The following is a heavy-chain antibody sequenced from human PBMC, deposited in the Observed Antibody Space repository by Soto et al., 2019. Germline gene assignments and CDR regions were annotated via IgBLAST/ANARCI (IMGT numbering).Heavy chain of an antibody. D-gene: IGHD3-10*01. Sequence: GGSLRLSCAASGFTFSSYSMNWVRQAPGKGLEWVSSISSSSSYIYYADSVKGRFTISRDNAKNSLYLQMNSLRAEDTAVYYCARDRGVITMVRGVMDVWGKGTTVTVSS. J-gene: IGHJ6*04. CDR1: GFTFSSYS. V-gene: IGHV3-21*01. CDR2: ISSSSSYI. CDR3: ARDRGVITMVRGVMDV.